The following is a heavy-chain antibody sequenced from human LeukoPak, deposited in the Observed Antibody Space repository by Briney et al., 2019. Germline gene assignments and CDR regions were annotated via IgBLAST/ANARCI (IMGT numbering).Heavy chain of an antibody. V-gene: IGHV1-8*02. CDR3: AIHPLLWFGEFSY. CDR1: GGTFSSYD. Sequence: ASVKVSCKASGGTFSSYDINWVRQATGQGLEWMGWMNPNSGNTGYAQKFQGRVTMTRNTSISTAYMELSSLRSEDTAVYYCAIHPLLWFGEFSYWGQGTLVTVSS. CDR2: MNPNSGNT. J-gene: IGHJ4*02. D-gene: IGHD3-10*01.